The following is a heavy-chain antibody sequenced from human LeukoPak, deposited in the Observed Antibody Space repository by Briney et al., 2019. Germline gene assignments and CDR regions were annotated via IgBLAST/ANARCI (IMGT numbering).Heavy chain of an antibody. Sequence: SETLSLTCTVSGGSISSGDYYWSWIRQPPGKGLEWIGYIYYSGSTYYNPSLKSRVTISVDTSKNQFSLKLSSVTAADTAVYYCARVGAGDAFDIWGQGTMVTVSS. CDR3: ARVGAGDAFDI. J-gene: IGHJ3*02. CDR1: GGSISSGDYY. D-gene: IGHD1-26*01. CDR2: IYYSGST. V-gene: IGHV4-30-4*01.